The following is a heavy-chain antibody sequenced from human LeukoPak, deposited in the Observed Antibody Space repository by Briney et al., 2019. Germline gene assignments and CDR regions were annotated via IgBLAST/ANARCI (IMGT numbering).Heavy chain of an antibody. CDR3: ARGLGGSYYGYFQH. Sequence: PSETLFLTCTVSGGSISSYYWSWIRQPPGKGLEWIGYIYYSGSTNYNPSLKSRVTISVDTSKNQFSLKLSSVTAADTAVYYCARGLGGSYYGYFQHWGQGTLVTVSS. D-gene: IGHD1-26*01. V-gene: IGHV4-59*01. CDR1: GGSISSYY. J-gene: IGHJ1*01. CDR2: IYYSGST.